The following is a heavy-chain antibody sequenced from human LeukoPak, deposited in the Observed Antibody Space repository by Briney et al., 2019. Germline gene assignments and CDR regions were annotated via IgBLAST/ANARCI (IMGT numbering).Heavy chain of an antibody. V-gene: IGHV3-11*06. CDR2: ISSSSTYT. CDR3: ARDGGALLSD. CDR1: GFTFSDSY. J-gene: IGHJ3*01. D-gene: IGHD2/OR15-2a*01. Sequence: GGSLRLSCAASGFTFSDSYMSWIRQAPGKGLEWVSYISSSSTYTEYAGSVKGRFTISRDNAKNSLYLQMNSLRDEDTAVYYCARDGGALLSDWGQGTMVTVSS.